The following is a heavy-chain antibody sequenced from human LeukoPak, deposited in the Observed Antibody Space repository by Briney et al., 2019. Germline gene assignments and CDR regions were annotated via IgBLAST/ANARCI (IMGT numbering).Heavy chain of an antibody. J-gene: IGHJ6*02. CDR3: SISTHYYYYGMDV. CDR1: GGSFSGYY. Sequence: SETLSLTCAVYGGSFSGYYWSWIRQPPGKGLEWIGEINHSGSTNYNPSLKSRVTISVDTSKNQFPLKLSSVTAADTAVYFASISTHYYYYGMDVWGQGTTVTVSS. D-gene: IGHD3-3*01. V-gene: IGHV4-34*01. CDR2: INHSGST.